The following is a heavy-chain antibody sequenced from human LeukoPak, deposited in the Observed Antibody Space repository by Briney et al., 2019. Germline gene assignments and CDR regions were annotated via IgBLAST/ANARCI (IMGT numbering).Heavy chain of an antibody. Sequence: ASVKVSCKASGYTFTSNYIHWVRQAPGQGLEWMGWISAYNGNTNYAQRLQGRVTITTDTSTSTVYMELRSLRSDDTAVYYCARDKNWKPDYWGQGTLVTVSS. CDR1: GYTFTSNY. CDR3: ARDKNWKPDY. CDR2: ISAYNGNT. V-gene: IGHV1-18*04. D-gene: IGHD1-1*01. J-gene: IGHJ4*02.